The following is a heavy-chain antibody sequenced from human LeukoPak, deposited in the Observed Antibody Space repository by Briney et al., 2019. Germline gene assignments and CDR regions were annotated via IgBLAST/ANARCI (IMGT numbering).Heavy chain of an antibody. Sequence: GGSLRLSCAASGFTFSSYAMSWVRQDPGRGLEWVSAISGSGGYAWYADSMKGRFTISRDNASNSLYLQMNSLRAEDTAVYYCAALSNDYRGHDFWGQGTLVTVSS. D-gene: IGHD4-11*01. CDR1: GFTFSSYA. V-gene: IGHV3-23*01. CDR2: ISGSGGYA. J-gene: IGHJ4*02. CDR3: AALSNDYRGHDF.